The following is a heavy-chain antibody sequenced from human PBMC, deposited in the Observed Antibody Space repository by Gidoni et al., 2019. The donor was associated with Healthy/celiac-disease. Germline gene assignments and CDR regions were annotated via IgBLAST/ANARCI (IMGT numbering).Heavy chain of an antibody. D-gene: IGHD4-17*01. CDR2: VDPEDGGK. V-gene: IGHV1-69-2*01. CDR3: ATGDGDYAFDY. J-gene: IGHJ4*02. Sequence: EVHLGPSAPEVKKPGATVKISCKVSVYTFPDYYMHWVQQAPGKGLEWMGLVDPEDGGKIYAEKFQGRVNITADTYTDTAYMEVSSLRSEDTAVYYCATGDGDYAFDYWGQGTLVTVSS. CDR1: VYTFPDYY.